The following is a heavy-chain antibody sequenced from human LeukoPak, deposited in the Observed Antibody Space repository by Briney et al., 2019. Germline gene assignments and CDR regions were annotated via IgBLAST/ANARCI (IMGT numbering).Heavy chain of an antibody. CDR1: GYTLTELS. D-gene: IGHD2-15*01. J-gene: IGHJ4*02. Sequence: ASVKVSCKVSGYTLTELSMHWVRQAPGKGLEWMGGFDPEHGETIYAQKFQGRVTMTEDTYMDTVYMELSSLRSEDTAVYYCATDRVGYCSGGSCYSRSSALDYWGQGTLVTVSS. CDR2: FDPEHGET. V-gene: IGHV1-24*01. CDR3: ATDRVGYCSGGSCYSRSSALDY.